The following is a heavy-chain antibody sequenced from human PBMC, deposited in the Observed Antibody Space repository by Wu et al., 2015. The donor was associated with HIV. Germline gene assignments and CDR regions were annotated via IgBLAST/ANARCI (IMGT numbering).Heavy chain of an antibody. CDR1: GGTFSRNG. J-gene: IGHJ3*01. Sequence: QVQLVQSGAEVKKPGAAVKVSCKAPGGTFSRNGINWVRQAPGQGLEWMGWINPNTGGTNYAQKFQDRVTMTRDTSISTAYMELSILRSDDTAVYYCASTFLEWLFKRSILKFWGQGTKGHRLF. CDR2: INPNTGGT. V-gene: IGHV1-2*02. D-gene: IGHD3-3*01. CDR3: ASTFLEWLFKRSILKF.